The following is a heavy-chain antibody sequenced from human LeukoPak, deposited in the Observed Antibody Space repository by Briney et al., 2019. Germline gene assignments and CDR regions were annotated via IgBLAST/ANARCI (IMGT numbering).Heavy chain of an antibody. V-gene: IGHV1-24*01. CDR3: ATGGYSSSWYYYNY. CDR2: FDPEDGET. D-gene: IGHD6-13*01. CDR1: GGTFSSYG. J-gene: IGHJ4*02. Sequence: ASVKVSCKASGGTFSSYGISWVRQAPGKGLEWMGGFDPEDGETIYAQKFQGRVTMTEDTSTDTAYMELSGLRSEDTAVYYCATGGYSSSWYYYNYWGQGTLVTVSS.